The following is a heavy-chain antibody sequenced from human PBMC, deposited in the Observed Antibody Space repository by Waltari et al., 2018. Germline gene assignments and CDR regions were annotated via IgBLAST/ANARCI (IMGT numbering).Heavy chain of an antibody. V-gene: IGHV3-23*01. CDR1: RFIFSSYA. CDR2: ITVTGDIT. CDR3: ARADSVAGIGFDY. D-gene: IGHD6-19*01. Sequence: EVQLLESGGGLVQPGGSLRLSCAASRFIFSSYAMSWVRQAPGKGLEWVSSITVTGDITYYADSVKGRFTISRDNSKNTLDLQVSSLRAEDTAVYYCARADSVAGIGFDYWGQGTLVTVSS. J-gene: IGHJ4*02.